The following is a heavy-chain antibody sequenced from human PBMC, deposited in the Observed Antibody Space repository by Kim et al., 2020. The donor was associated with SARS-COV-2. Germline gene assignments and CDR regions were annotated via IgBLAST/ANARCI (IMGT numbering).Heavy chain of an antibody. V-gene: IGHV3-23*01. CDR1: GFTFNNYA. Sequence: GGSLRLSCTASGFTFNNYAMSWVRQAPGKGLEWVSAIAGGGQYTYYAASVKGRFTISRDNSKNTLYLQMNSLRAGDTAVYYCAKESRWASTGNYFDYWGQGTLVSVSS. CDR3: AKESRWASTGNYFDY. J-gene: IGHJ4*02. CDR2: IAGGGQYT. D-gene: IGHD2-2*01.